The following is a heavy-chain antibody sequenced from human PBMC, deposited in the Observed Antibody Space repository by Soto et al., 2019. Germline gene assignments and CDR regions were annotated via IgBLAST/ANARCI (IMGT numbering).Heavy chain of an antibody. V-gene: IGHV3-43*01. CDR3: AKAVSTRYCVWSVGY. Sequence: EVQLVESGGVVVQPGGSLRLSCAASGFTFDDYTMHWVRQAPGKGLEWVSLISWDGGSTYYADSVKGRFTISRDNSKNSLYLQMNSLRTEDTALYYCAKAVSTRYCVWSVGYWGQGTLVTVSS. D-gene: IGHD3-9*01. J-gene: IGHJ4*02. CDR2: ISWDGGST. CDR1: GFTFDDYT.